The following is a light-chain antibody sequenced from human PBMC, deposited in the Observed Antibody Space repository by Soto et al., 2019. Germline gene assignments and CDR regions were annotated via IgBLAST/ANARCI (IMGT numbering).Light chain of an antibody. CDR3: QSYDADFVI. J-gene: IGLJ2*01. CDR1: SGSIANNY. V-gene: IGLV6-57*04. CDR2: ENK. Sequence: NFLLTQPQSVSESPGKTVTIYCTRSSGSIANNYVQWYQQRPGSAPTTVIYENKLRPSGGPGRFSGSTDASSNSASLTISGLQTEDEADYDCQSYDADFVIFGGGTKLTVL.